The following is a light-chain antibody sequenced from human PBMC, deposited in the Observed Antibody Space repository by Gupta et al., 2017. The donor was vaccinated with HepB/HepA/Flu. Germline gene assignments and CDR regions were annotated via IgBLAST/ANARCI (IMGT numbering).Light chain of an antibody. Sequence: QSVLTQPPSVSAAPGQKVTISCSGSSFNIENNYVYWFQQLPRTAPKLLIYKNNERPAGIPDRFSGSKSGTSATMGIAGLQTGEEADYYCGTWDSSMSQVVFGGGTKLTVL. CDR2: KNN. J-gene: IGLJ2*01. CDR1: SFNIENNY. CDR3: GTWDSSMSQVV. V-gene: IGLV1-51*02.